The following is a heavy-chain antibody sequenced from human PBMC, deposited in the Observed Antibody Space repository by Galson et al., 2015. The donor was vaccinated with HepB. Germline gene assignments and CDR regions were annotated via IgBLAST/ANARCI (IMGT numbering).Heavy chain of an antibody. J-gene: IGHJ1*01. CDR2: IYSGGTT. D-gene: IGHD3-22*01. V-gene: IGHV3-66*01. Sequence: SLRLSCAASGFTVSSNYMSWVRQAPGKGLEWVSVIYSGGTTYYADSVKGRFTISRDNSKNTLYLQMNSLRAEDTAVYYCARADSSSYPGYVQHWGQGTLVTVSS. CDR1: GFTVSSNY. CDR3: ARADSSSYPGYVQH.